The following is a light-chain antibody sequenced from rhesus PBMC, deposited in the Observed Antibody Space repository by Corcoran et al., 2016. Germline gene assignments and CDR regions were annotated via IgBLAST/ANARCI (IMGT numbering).Light chain of an antibody. CDR1: QGISNW. CDR2: RAS. CDR3: QQHDNSPLT. J-gene: IGKJ4*01. V-gene: IGKV1-69*01. Sequence: DIQMTQSPSSLSASVGDRVTITCRASQGISNWLAWYHTNPGKAPKLLIYRASNLEKGVPSMFNGSGSGTDFTLTISSLQPEDIATYYCQQHDNSPLTFGGGTKVEIK.